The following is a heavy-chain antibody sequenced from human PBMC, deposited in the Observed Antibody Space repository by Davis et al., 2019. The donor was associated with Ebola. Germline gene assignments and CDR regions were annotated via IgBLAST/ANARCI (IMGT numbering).Heavy chain of an antibody. Sequence: PSETLSLTCTVSGGSISSGDYYWSWIRQPPGKGLEWIGYIYYSGSTYYNPSLKSRVTISVDTSKNQFSLKLSSVTAADTAVYYCARVQRATTSTSCYLDYWGQGTLVTVSS. CDR2: IYYSGST. J-gene: IGHJ4*03. V-gene: IGHV4-30-4*01. CDR3: ARVQRATTSTSCYLDY. CDR1: GGSISSGDYY. D-gene: IGHD2-2*01.